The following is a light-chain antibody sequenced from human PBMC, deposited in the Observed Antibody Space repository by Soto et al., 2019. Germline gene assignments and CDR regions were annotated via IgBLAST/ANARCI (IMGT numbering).Light chain of an antibody. CDR2: EVS. J-gene: IGLJ3*02. Sequence: QSARTQPASVSWSPGQSITISCTGTSSDVGGYNYVSWYQQHPGKAPKLMIYEVSNRPSGVSNRFSGSKSGNTASLTISGLQAEDEPDYYCSSYTSSSTRVFGGGTKLTFL. CDR1: SSDVGGYNY. V-gene: IGLV2-14*01. CDR3: SSYTSSSTRV.